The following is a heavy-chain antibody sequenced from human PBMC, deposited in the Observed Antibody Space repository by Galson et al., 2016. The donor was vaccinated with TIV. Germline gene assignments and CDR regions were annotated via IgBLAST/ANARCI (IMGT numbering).Heavy chain of an antibody. CDR2: TYYTSKWNT. D-gene: IGHD1-7*01. CDR1: GDSVSGNTAA. V-gene: IGHV6-1*01. J-gene: IGHJ6*02. Sequence: CAISGDSVSGNTAAWNWVRQSPSRGLEWLGRTYYTSKWNTGYAVSVKGRIIIRPDTSMNQVSLQLSSVIPEDTAVYYCSRGNWNYGMGGAMGVWGRGTTVTVSS. CDR3: SRGNWNYGMGGAMGV.